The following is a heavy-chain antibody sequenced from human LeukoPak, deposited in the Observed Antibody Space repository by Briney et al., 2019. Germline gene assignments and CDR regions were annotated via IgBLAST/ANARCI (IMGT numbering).Heavy chain of an antibody. V-gene: IGHV3-48*03. D-gene: IGHD1-14*01. CDR3: ARGTLNIPGEHGAFDY. Sequence: GGSLRLSCAASGFTFSSYETNWVREAPGRGLEWVSYISSSGSTIYYADSVKGRFTISRDDAKNSLYLQMNSLRAEDTAVYYCARGTLNIPGEHGAFDYWGQGTLLTVSS. CDR2: ISSSGSTI. J-gene: IGHJ4*02. CDR1: GFTFSSYE.